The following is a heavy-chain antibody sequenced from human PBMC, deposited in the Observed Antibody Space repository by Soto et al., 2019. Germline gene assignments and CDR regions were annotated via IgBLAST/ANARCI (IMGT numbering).Heavy chain of an antibody. D-gene: IGHD4-17*01. V-gene: IGHV4-59*01. CDR2: MYYTGTT. CDR1: GDSISSDY. CDR3: ARPGIRVGNKMDV. J-gene: IGHJ6*02. Sequence: QVQLQESGPGLVKPSETLSLTCSVSGDSISSDYWSWIRQPPGKGLEWIGYMYYTGTTNYNPSLRSRVNRSLDTSKKQFSLKLSSVTAADRAVYYCARPGIRVGNKMDVWGQGTTVTVSS.